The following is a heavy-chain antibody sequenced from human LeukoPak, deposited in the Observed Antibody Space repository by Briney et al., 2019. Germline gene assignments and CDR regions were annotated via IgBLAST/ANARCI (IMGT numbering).Heavy chain of an antibody. D-gene: IGHD6-19*01. Sequence: GRSLRLSCAASGFTFTGYWMYWVRQTQGKGMEWVSRINTDGNTIHYADSAKGRFTISRDNDKNTLYLQMNSLRAEDTAVYYCVRGSNDLYGMDVWGQGTTVTVSS. CDR2: INTDGNTI. CDR3: VRGSNDLYGMDV. V-gene: IGHV3-74*01. CDR1: GFTFTGYW. J-gene: IGHJ6*02.